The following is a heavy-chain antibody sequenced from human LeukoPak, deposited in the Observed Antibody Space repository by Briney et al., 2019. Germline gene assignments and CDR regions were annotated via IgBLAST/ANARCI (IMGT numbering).Heavy chain of an antibody. CDR2: IYYSGST. Sequence: SETLFLTCTVSGGSISSYYWSWIRQPPGKGLEWIGYIYYSGSTNYNPSLKSRVTISVDTSKNQFSLKLSSVTAADTAVYYCARGQGQLDAFDIWGQGTMVTVSS. D-gene: IGHD6-13*01. J-gene: IGHJ3*02. CDR3: ARGQGQLDAFDI. CDR1: GGSISSYY. V-gene: IGHV4-59*01.